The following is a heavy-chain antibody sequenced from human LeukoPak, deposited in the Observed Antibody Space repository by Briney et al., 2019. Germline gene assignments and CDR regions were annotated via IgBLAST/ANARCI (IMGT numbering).Heavy chain of an antibody. D-gene: IGHD5-18*01. CDR1: GFTFSSYG. J-gene: IGHJ4*02. CDR3: AKSWSIQLWSEFDY. V-gene: IGHV3-30*18. CDR2: ISYDGSNK. Sequence: PGGSLRLSCAASGFTFSSYGMHWVRQAPGKGLEWVAVISYDGSNKYYADSVKGRFTISRDNSKNTLYLQMNSLRAEDTAVYYCAKSWSIQLWSEFDYWGQGTLVTVSS.